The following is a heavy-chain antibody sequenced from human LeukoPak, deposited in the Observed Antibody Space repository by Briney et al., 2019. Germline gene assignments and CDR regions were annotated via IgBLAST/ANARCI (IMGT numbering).Heavy chain of an antibody. D-gene: IGHD2-15*01. V-gene: IGHV4-61*02. J-gene: IGHJ6*03. Sequence: PSETLSLTCTVAGGSISSGSYYWSWIRQPAGKGLEWIGRIYTRGRTNYNPSLKSRVTISVDTSKNQFSLKLSSVTAADTAVFYCARAACRGGSCYSSYYYYMDVWGKGTTVTVSS. CDR1: GGSISSGSYY. CDR3: ARAACRGGSCYSSYYYYMDV. CDR2: IYTRGRT.